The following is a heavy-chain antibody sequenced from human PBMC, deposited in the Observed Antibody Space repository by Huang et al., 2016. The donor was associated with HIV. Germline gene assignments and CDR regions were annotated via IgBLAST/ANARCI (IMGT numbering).Heavy chain of an antibody. Sequence: QVLLVESGGTVVQPGGSLRLSCAASGSTFSRYSMNWVRQAPGKGLELVAFSRFDASHQYYADSVKGRFTISRDDSKSTVFLQMDGMGVEDTAVYFCSTGSGSYLDFWGPGTLVTVSS. CDR1: GSTFSRYS. D-gene: IGHD1-26*01. CDR2: SRFDASHQ. CDR3: STGSGSYLDF. J-gene: IGHJ4*02. V-gene: IGHV3-30*02.